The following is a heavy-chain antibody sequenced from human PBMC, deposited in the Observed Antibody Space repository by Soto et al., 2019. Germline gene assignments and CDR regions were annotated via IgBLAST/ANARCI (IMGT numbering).Heavy chain of an antibody. V-gene: IGHV1-8*01. Sequence: QVQLVQSGAEVKKPGASVKVSCKASGYTFTSYDINWVRQATGQGLEWMGWMNPNSGNTGDAQKFQGRVTVNRNTSISKAYMELSSLRSEDTAVYYCARGYYDILTGYYPPDYWGKGTLVSVSS. CDR3: ARGYYDILTGYYPPDY. CDR1: GYTFTSYD. J-gene: IGHJ4*02. D-gene: IGHD3-9*01. CDR2: MNPNSGNT.